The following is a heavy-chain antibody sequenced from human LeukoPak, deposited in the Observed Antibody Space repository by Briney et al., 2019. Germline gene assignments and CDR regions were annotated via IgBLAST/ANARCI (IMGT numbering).Heavy chain of an antibody. CDR1: GFTFSSYS. CDR3: AKDSHWILFDD. D-gene: IGHD5-18*01. J-gene: IGHJ4*02. CDR2: ISTSSSRT. Sequence: GGSLRLSCAASGFTFSSYSMNWVRQAPGKGLEWVSYISTSSSRTYYADSVKGRFTISRDNSKNTVYLQMNSLRDEDTAVYYCAKDSHWILFDDWGQGTLVTVSS. V-gene: IGHV3-48*02.